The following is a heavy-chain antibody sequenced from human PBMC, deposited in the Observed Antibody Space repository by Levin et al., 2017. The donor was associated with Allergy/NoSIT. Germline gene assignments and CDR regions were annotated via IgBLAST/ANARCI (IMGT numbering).Heavy chain of an antibody. CDR2: INPNSGGT. D-gene: IGHD2-2*02. Sequence: GGSLRLSCKASGYTFTGYYMHWVRQAPGQGLEWMGWINPNSGGTNYAQKFQGRVTMTRDTSISTAYMELSRLRSDDTAVYYCARYMSVVVPAAIPTNWFDPWGQGTLVTVSS. CDR1: GYTFTGYY. CDR3: ARYMSVVVPAAIPTNWFDP. V-gene: IGHV1-2*02. J-gene: IGHJ5*02.